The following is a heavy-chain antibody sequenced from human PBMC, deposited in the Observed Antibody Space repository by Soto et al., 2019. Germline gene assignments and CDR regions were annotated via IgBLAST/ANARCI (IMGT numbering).Heavy chain of an antibody. V-gene: IGHV4-39*01. CDR1: GGSLSSSSYY. Sequence: NPSETLSLTCTVSGGSLSSSSYYWGWIRQPPGKGLEWIGSIYHSGSTYYNPSLKSRVTISVGTSKNQFSLTLSSVPAADTAVYYCARRQDYYDSSGYYNDAFDIWGQRTMVTVSS. J-gene: IGHJ3*02. CDR2: IYHSGST. CDR3: ARRQDYYDSSGYYNDAFDI. D-gene: IGHD3-22*01.